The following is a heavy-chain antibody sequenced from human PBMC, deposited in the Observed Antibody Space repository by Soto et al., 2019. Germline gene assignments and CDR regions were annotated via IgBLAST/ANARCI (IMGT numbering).Heavy chain of an antibody. J-gene: IGHJ5*02. Sequence: SETLSLTCTVSGGSISSGDYYWSWIRQPPGKGLEWIGHIYYSGSTYCNPSLKSRVTISVDTSKNQFSLKLSSVTAADTAVYYCHASGGYYTGWFDPWGQGTLVTVSS. CDR2: IYYSGST. CDR3: HASGGYYTGWFDP. D-gene: IGHD3-3*01. CDR1: GGSISSGDYY. V-gene: IGHV4-30-4*01.